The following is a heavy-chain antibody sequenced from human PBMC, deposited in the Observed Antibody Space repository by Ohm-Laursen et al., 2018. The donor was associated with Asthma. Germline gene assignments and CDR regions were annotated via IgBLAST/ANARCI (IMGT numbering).Heavy chain of an antibody. CDR1: GGAFNTYV. V-gene: IGHV1-69*13. CDR2: INSVFGTT. Sequence: ASVKVSCKSLGGAFNTYVIGWVRQAPGQGLEWMGGINSVFGTTTYPQKFQDRVTITADDSTSTVYMELSSLRSEDTAVYYCARKAGSCISRTCYSLDFWGQGTLVTVSS. D-gene: IGHD2-2*01. J-gene: IGHJ4*02. CDR3: ARKAGSCISRTCYSLDF.